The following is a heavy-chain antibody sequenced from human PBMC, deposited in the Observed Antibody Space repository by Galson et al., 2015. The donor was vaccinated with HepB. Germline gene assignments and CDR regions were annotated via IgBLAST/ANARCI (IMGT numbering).Heavy chain of an antibody. CDR1: GYTFSSYG. CDR3: ARGALVVAVGATQNNWFDP. J-gene: IGHJ5*02. Sequence: QSGAEVKKPGASVKVSCKASGYTFSSYGITWVRQAPGQGLEWVGWISPHNRYTNYAQNFQGRVTMTTDTSTSTAYMELRSLRSDDTAVYYYARGALVVAVGATQNNWFDPWGRGTLVTVSS. D-gene: IGHD2-15*01. CDR2: ISPHNRYT. V-gene: IGHV1-18*01.